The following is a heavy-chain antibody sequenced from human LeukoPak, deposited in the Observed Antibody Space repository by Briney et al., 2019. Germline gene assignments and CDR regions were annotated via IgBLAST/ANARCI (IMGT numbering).Heavy chain of an antibody. Sequence: GGSLRLSCAASGFTFSNYAINWVRQAPGQGLDWVSGISGSGNSTYYADSVKGRLTISRDNSKNILYLQMRSLRVDDTAIYYCAKDSCSTNCLGSGMDVWAKGPRSPSP. CDR3: AKDSCSTNCLGSGMDV. J-gene: IGHJ6*02. CDR2: ISGSGNST. V-gene: IGHV3-23*01. CDR1: GFTFSNYA. D-gene: IGHD2-2*01.